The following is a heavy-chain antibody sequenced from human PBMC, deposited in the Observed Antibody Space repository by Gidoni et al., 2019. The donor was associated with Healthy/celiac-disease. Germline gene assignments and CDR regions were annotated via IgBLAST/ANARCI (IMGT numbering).Heavy chain of an antibody. D-gene: IGHD3-3*01. J-gene: IGHJ3*02. CDR2: ISGSGGST. Sequence: EVQLVESGVGLVQPGGSLRLSWPASGFTFSSYAMRWVRQAPGKGLEWVSAISGSGGSTYYADSVKGRFTISRDNSKNTLYLQMNSLRAEDTAVYYCAKKMQYYDFWSGYPDDACDIWGQGTMVTVSS. CDR3: AKKMQYYDFWSGYPDDACDI. V-gene: IGHV3-23*04. CDR1: GFTFSSYA.